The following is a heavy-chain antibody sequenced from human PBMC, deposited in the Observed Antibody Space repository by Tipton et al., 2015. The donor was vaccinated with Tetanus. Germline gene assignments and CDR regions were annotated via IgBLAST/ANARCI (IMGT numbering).Heavy chain of an antibody. CDR2: IYPGDSDT. V-gene: IGHV5-51*01. D-gene: IGHD4-23*01. CDR3: ARHPRGNAGNPLYYFDH. J-gene: IGHJ4*02. Sequence: QLVQSGAEVKKSGESLKISCTGSGYNFGLYWLAWVRQMPGKGLEWMGIIYPGDSDTRYSPSFEGQVTISVDKFMATAYLQWSRLQASDTAMYFCARHPRGNAGNPLYYFDHWGQGTLVIASS. CDR1: GYNFGLYW.